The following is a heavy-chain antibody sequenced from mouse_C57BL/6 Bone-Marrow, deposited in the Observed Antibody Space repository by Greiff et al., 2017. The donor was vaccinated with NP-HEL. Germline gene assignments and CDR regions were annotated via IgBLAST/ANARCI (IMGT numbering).Heavy chain of an antibody. CDR2: IYPGNSDT. Sequence: VQLKQSGTVLARPGASVKMSCKTSGYTFTSYWMHWVKQRPGQGLEWIGAIYPGNSDTSYNQKFKGKAKLTAVTSASTAYMELSSLTNEDSAVYYCTRREPLFPNWYFDVWGTGTTVTVSS. V-gene: IGHV1-5*01. D-gene: IGHD1-1*01. J-gene: IGHJ1*03. CDR1: GYTFTSYW. CDR3: TRREPLFPNWYFDV.